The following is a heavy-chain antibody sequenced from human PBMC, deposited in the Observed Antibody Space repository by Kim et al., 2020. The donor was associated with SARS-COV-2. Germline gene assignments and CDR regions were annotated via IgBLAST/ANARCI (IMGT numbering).Heavy chain of an antibody. Sequence: GGSLRLSCTASGFTFSSYSMNWVRQAPGKGLEWVSYISSSSSTIYYADSVKGRFTISRDNAKNSLYLQMNSLRDEDTAVYYCARGKNYYYDSSGSFDYWGQGTLVTVSS. D-gene: IGHD3-22*01. J-gene: IGHJ4*02. CDR2: ISSSSSTI. CDR1: GFTFSSYS. V-gene: IGHV3-48*02. CDR3: ARGKNYYYDSSGSFDY.